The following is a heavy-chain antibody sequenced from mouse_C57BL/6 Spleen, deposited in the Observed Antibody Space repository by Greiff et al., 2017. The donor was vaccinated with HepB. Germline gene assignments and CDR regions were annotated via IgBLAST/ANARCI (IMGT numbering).Heavy chain of an antibody. Sequence: VQLQQSGAELVRPGSSVKLSCKASGYTFTSYWMHWVKQRPIQGLEWIGNIDPSDSETHYNQKFKDKATLTVDKSSSTAYMQLSSLTSEDSAVYYCARYDYDVDFDVWGTGTTVTVSS. J-gene: IGHJ1*03. V-gene: IGHV1-52*01. D-gene: IGHD2-4*01. CDR1: GYTFTSYW. CDR3: ARYDYDVDFDV. CDR2: IDPSDSET.